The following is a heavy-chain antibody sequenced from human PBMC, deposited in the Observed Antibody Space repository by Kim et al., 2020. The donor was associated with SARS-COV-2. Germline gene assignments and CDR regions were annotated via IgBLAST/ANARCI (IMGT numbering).Heavy chain of an antibody. CDR3: TTVGYYDFWSGYYSFDY. CDR1: GFTFSNAW. V-gene: IGHV3-15*01. Sequence: GGSLRLSCAASGFTFSNAWMSWVRQAPGKGLEWVGRIKCKTDGGTTDYAAPVKGRFTIARDDSTNTLYLQMNSLKTADTAVYYCTTVGYYDFWSGYYSFDYWGQGTLVTVSS. D-gene: IGHD3-3*01. CDR2: IKCKTDGGTT. J-gene: IGHJ4*02.